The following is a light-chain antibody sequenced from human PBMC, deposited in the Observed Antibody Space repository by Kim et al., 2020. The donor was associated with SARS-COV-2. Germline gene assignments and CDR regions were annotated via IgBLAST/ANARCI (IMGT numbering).Light chain of an antibody. Sequence: PGKQARITCGGNNIGSKSVHWYQQKPGLAPVLVIYYDSDRPSGIPERFSGSNSGNTATLTISRVEAGDEADYYCQVWDSSSDHPVFGGGTQLTVL. CDR3: QVWDSSSDHPV. CDR2: YDS. V-gene: IGLV3-21*04. J-gene: IGLJ2*01. CDR1: NIGSKS.